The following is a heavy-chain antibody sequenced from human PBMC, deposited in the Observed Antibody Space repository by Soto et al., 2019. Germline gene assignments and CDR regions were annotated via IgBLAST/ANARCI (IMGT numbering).Heavy chain of an antibody. D-gene: IGHD3-9*01. CDR3: AGFRVDGYYNF. V-gene: IGHV3-11*01. J-gene: IGHJ4*02. CDR2: ISISGTTI. Sequence: QVQLVESGGGLVKPGGSLRLSCAASGFTLSDYYMTWIRQAPGKGLEWVSDISISGTTIHYADSVRGRFTISRDNAKNALWLQMNTLRAEDTAVYYCAGFRVDGYYNFWGQGTLVTVSS. CDR1: GFTLSDYY.